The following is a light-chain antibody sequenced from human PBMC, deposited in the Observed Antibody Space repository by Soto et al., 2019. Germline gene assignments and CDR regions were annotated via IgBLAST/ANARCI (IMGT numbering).Light chain of an antibody. J-gene: IGKJ1*01. CDR3: QHYNSYSEA. CDR1: QSVSNN. Sequence: EIVMTQSPAILSVSPGDRATLSCRAGQSVSNNLAWYQQKPGQTPGLVIYGASNRATGVPARFSGSGSGIEFTLTISSLQPDDFATYYCQHYNSYSEAFGQGTKVDIK. V-gene: IGKV3-15*01. CDR2: GAS.